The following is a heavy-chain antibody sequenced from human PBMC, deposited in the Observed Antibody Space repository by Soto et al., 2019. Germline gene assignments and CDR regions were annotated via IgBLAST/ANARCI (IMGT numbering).Heavy chain of an antibody. CDR1: GFTFSSYS. Sequence: GGSLRLSCAASGFTFSSYSMNWVRQAPGKGLEWVSYISSSSSTIYYADSVKGRFTISRDNAKNSLYLQMNSLRAEDTAVYYCARDSGYCSSTSCYLVNWFDPWGQGTLVTVSS. CDR2: ISSSSSTI. CDR3: ARDSGYCSSTSCYLVNWFDP. J-gene: IGHJ5*02. D-gene: IGHD2-2*01. V-gene: IGHV3-48*01.